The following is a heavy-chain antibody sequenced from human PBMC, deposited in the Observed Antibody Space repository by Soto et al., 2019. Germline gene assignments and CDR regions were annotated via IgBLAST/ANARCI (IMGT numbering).Heavy chain of an antibody. Sequence: GGSLRLSCAASGFNFSSYAMSWVRQAPGKGLEWVSAISGSGGSTYYADSVKGRFTISRDNSKNTLYLQMNSLRAEDTAVYYCAKDLTGRPSYYGMDVWGQGTTVTVSS. J-gene: IGHJ6*02. V-gene: IGHV3-23*01. CDR1: GFNFSSYA. D-gene: IGHD2-8*02. CDR2: ISGSGGST. CDR3: AKDLTGRPSYYGMDV.